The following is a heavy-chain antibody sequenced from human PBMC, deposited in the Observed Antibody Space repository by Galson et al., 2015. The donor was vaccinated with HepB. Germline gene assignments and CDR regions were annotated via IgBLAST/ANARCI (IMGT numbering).Heavy chain of an antibody. J-gene: IGHJ6*04. Sequence: SLRLSCAASGFTFSSYSMNWVRQAPGKGLEWVSSISSSSSYIYYADSVKGRFTISRDNAKNSLYLQMNSLRAEDTAVYYCARDGGYSSSSDLPTDVWGKGTTVTVSS. CDR3: ARDGGYSSSSDLPTDV. V-gene: IGHV3-21*01. CDR2: ISSSSSYI. CDR1: GFTFSSYS. D-gene: IGHD6-6*01.